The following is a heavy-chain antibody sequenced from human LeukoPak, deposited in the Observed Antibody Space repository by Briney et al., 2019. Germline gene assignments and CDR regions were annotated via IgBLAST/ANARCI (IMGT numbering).Heavy chain of an antibody. Sequence: ASVKVSCKASGYTFTSYYMHWVRQAPGQGLEWMGIINPSGGSTSYAQKFQGRVSMTRDTSTSTVYMELSSLRSEDTAVYYCARDRSSFFFDYWGQGTLVTVSS. J-gene: IGHJ4*02. CDR1: GYTFTSYY. CDR3: ARDRSSFFFDY. D-gene: IGHD6-6*01. V-gene: IGHV1-46*01. CDR2: INPSGGST.